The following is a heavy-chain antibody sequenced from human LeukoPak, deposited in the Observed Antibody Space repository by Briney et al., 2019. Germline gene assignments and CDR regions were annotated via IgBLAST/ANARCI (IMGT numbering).Heavy chain of an antibody. CDR3: GRGKTGRVWNYYYYYGMDG. J-gene: IGHJ6*02. CDR1: DGSFSGYY. Sequence: PSETLSLTCAVYDGSFSGYYWSWIRQPPGKGLEWIGEINHSGSTNYNTSLKSRVTISVDTSKNQFSLKLSSWAVAATAGFFCGRGKTGRVWNYYYYYGMDGWGQGTTVT. D-gene: IGHD1-1*01. V-gene: IGHV4-34*01. CDR2: INHSGST.